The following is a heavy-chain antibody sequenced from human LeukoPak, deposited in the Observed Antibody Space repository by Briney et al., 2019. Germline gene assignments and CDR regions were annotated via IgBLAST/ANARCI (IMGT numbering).Heavy chain of an antibody. J-gene: IGHJ4*02. CDR3: AGEGYGSGSYPSDY. D-gene: IGHD3-10*01. Sequence: GGSLRLSCAASGFTFSSYSMNWVRQAPGKGLEWVSSISSSSSYIYYADSVKGRFTISRDNAKNSLYLQMNSLRAEDTAVYYCAGEGYGSGSYPSDYWGQGTLVTVSS. CDR1: GFTFSSYS. CDR2: ISSSSSYI. V-gene: IGHV3-21*01.